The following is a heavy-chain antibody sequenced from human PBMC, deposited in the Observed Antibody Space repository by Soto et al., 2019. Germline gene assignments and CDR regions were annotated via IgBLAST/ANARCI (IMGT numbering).Heavy chain of an antibody. Sequence: QITLKESGPTLVRPTQTLTLTCTFSGFSLSTTGVGVGWIRQPPGKALEWLALIYWDDDKRYSPSLKSRLTXXXXXXXXXXXXXXXXXXXXXXXXXXXXXXXXXXGLGRERGNWFDPWGQGTLVTVSS. V-gene: IGHV2-5*02. CDR1: GFSLSTTGVG. CDR2: IYWDDDK. J-gene: IGHJ5*02. CDR3: XXXXXXXGLGRERGNWFDP. D-gene: IGHD3-16*01.